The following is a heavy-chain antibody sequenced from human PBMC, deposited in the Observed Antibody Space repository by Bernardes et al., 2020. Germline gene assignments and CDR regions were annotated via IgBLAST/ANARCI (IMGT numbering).Heavy chain of an antibody. CDR1: GFTFSANW. V-gene: IGHV3-74*03. Sequence: GGSLRLSCAASGFTFSANWMHWVRQAPGKGLVLVSRINRDGSSTAYADSVKGRFTISRDSAKSTLYLQMNSLRPEDTAVYFCIGDHDYTDYPIDYWGQGTLVTVSS. J-gene: IGHJ4*02. CDR2: INRDGSST. D-gene: IGHD4-17*01. CDR3: IGDHDYTDYPIDY.